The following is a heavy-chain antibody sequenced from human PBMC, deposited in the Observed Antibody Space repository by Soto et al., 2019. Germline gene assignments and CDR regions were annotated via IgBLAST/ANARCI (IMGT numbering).Heavy chain of an antibody. CDR1: GGSISSGSYY. CDR2: IYYSGST. Sequence: SETLSLTCTVSGGSISSGSYYWGWIRQPPGKGLEWIGSIYYSGSTYYNPSLKSRVTISVDTSKNQFSLKLSSVTAADTAVYYCASEAGYCSSPSCHPGAGHWGQGTLVTVSS. CDR3: ASEAGYCSSPSCHPGAGH. J-gene: IGHJ4*02. V-gene: IGHV4-39*01. D-gene: IGHD2-2*01.